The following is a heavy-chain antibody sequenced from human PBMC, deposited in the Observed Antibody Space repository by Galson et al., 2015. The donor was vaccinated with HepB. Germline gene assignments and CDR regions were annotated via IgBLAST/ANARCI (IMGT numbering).Heavy chain of an antibody. V-gene: IGHV3-11*01. J-gene: IGHJ4*02. D-gene: IGHD5-24*01. Sequence: SLRLSCAASGFTFSDYYMSWIRQAPGKGLEWVSYISSSGSTIYYAYSVKGRFTISRDNAKNSLYLQMNSLRAEDTAVYYCARRAEIGDGPSFDYWGQGTLVTVSS. CDR3: ARRAEIGDGPSFDY. CDR1: GFTFSDYY. CDR2: ISSSGSTI.